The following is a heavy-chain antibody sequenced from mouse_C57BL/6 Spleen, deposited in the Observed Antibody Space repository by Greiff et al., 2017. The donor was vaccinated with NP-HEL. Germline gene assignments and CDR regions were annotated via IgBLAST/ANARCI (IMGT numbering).Heavy chain of an antibody. CDR3: ARNYCSVDAMDY. CDR1: GYTFTDYY. V-gene: IGHV1-26*01. CDR2: INPNNGGT. J-gene: IGHJ4*01. D-gene: IGHD1-1*01. Sequence: EVQLQQSGPELVKPGASVKISCKASGYTFTDYYMNWVKQSHGKSLEWIGDINPNNGGTSYNQKFKGKATLTVDKSYSTAYMEISSLTSEDCAVYYCARNYCSVDAMDYWGQGTSVTVSS.